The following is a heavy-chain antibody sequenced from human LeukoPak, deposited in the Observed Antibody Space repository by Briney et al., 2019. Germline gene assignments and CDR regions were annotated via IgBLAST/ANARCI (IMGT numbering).Heavy chain of an antibody. CDR2: IYYSGST. CDR1: GFTFSSYW. V-gene: IGHV4-39*07. Sequence: PGGSLRLSCAASGFTFSSYWMSWVRQPPGKGLEWIGSIYYSGSTYYNPSLKSRVTISVDTSKNQFSLKLSSVTAADTAVYFCARDGSGYSYGHFDYWGQGTLVTVSS. CDR3: ARDGSGYSYGHFDY. D-gene: IGHD5-18*01. J-gene: IGHJ4*02.